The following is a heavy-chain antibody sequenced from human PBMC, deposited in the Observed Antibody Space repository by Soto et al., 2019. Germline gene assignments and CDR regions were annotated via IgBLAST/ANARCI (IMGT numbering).Heavy chain of an antibody. V-gene: IGHV1-18*04. J-gene: IGHJ6*02. D-gene: IGHD2-15*01. CDR2: ISAYNGNT. CDR3: ARDGGYCSGGSCYSYPHYYYGMDV. Sequence: ASVKVSCKASGYTFTSYGISWVRQAPGRGLEWMGWISAYNGNTNYAQKLQGRVTMTTDTSTSTAYMELRSLRSDDTAVYYCARDGGYCSGGSCYSYPHYYYGMDVWGQGTTVTVSS. CDR1: GYTFTSYG.